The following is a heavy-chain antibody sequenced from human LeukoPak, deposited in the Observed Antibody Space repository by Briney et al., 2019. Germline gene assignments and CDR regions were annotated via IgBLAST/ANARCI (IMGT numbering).Heavy chain of an antibody. V-gene: IGHV3-48*03. CDR2: ITSSGGIT. J-gene: IGHJ6*02. Sequence: GGSLRLSCAASGFTFNSHEMHWVRQAPGKGLEWISYITSSGGITYYADSVKGRFAISRDNAKNSLYLQMNSLRAEDTAVYYCAREPRWVSYYGMDVWGQGTTVTVSS. D-gene: IGHD1-26*01. CDR3: AREPRWVSYYGMDV. CDR1: GFTFNSHE.